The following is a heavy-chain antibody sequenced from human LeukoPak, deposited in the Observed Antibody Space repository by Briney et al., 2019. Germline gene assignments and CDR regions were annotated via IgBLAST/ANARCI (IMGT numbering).Heavy chain of an antibody. CDR2: IGGSGGST. D-gene: IGHD3-22*01. CDR1: GFTFSSYA. J-gene: IGHJ4*02. CDR3: AKSDDSSGYYYGIVY. V-gene: IGHV3-23*01. Sequence: PGGSLRLSCAASGFTFSSYAMNWVRQAPGKGLECVSGIGGSGGSTYYADSVKGRFTISRDNSKNTLYLQMNSLRAEDTAIYYCAKSDDSSGYYYGIVYWGQRTLVTVSS.